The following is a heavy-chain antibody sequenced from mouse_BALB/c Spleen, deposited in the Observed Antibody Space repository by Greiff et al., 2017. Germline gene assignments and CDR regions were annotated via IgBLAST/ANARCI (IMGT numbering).Heavy chain of an antibody. CDR3: ARHRYDHGYFDY. Sequence: EVKLMESGGGLVQPGGSLKLSCAASGFTFSSYTMSWVRQTPEKRLEWVAYISNGGGSTYYPDTVKGRFTISRDNAKNTLYLQMSSLKSEDTAMYYCARHRYDHGYFDYWGQGTTLTVSS. D-gene: IGHD2-14*01. J-gene: IGHJ2*01. V-gene: IGHV5-12-2*01. CDR1: GFTFSSYT. CDR2: ISNGGGST.